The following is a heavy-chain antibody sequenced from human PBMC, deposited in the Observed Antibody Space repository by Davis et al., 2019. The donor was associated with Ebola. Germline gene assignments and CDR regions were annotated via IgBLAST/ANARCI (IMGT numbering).Heavy chain of an antibody. CDR3: ARDREWPLDY. Sequence: GGSLRLSCAAPGFTLISYAMHWVRQAPGKGLEWVEVISYDGGNKYYADSVKGRFTISRDNSKNTLYLQMTSLKAEDTAVYYCARDREWPLDYWGQGTLVTVSS. D-gene: IGHD3-3*01. CDR1: GFTLISYA. CDR2: ISYDGGNK. V-gene: IGHV3-30-3*01. J-gene: IGHJ4*02.